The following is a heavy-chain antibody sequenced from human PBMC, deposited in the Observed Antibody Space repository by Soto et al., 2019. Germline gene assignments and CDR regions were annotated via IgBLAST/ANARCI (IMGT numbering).Heavy chain of an antibody. CDR1: GFTVSSNY. V-gene: IGHV3-53*02. Sequence: EVQLVETGGGLIQPGGSLRLSCAASGFTVSSNYMSWVRQAPGKGLEWVSVIYSGGSTYYADSVKGRFTISRDNSKNTLYLQMNSLRAEDTAVYYCARALGYCSGVSCYPKDNYYYYGMDVWGQGTTVTVSS. J-gene: IGHJ6*02. CDR2: IYSGGST. CDR3: ARALGYCSGVSCYPKDNYYYYGMDV. D-gene: IGHD2-15*01.